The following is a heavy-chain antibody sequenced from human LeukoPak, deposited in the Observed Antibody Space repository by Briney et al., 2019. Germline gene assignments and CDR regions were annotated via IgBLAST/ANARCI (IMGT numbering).Heavy chain of an antibody. CDR1: GGSFSGYY. CDR3: ARVGGAHYDYVWGSYRYISWFDP. CDR2: INHSGST. J-gene: IGHJ5*02. D-gene: IGHD3-16*02. V-gene: IGHV4-34*01. Sequence: SETLSLTCAVYGGSFSGYYWSWIRQPPGKGLEWIGEINHSGSTNYNPSLKSRVTISVDTSKNQFSLKLGSVTAADTAVYYCARVGGAHYDYVWGSYRYISWFDPWGQGTLVTVSS.